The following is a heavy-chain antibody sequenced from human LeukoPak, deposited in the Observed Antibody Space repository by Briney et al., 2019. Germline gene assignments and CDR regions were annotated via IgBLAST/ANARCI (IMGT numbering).Heavy chain of an antibody. J-gene: IGHJ3*02. CDR3: AREIRPNGNAFDI. D-gene: IGHD1-1*01. CDR2: RYYRSKWYN. Sequence: SQTLSLTCAISGDSVSSNSAAWNWIRQSPSRGLEWLGRRYYRSKWYNDNAVSVKVRIAINPDTSKNQFSLQLNSVTPEDTAVYYCAREIRPNGNAFDIWGQGTMVTVSS. CDR1: GDSVSSNSAA. V-gene: IGHV6-1*01.